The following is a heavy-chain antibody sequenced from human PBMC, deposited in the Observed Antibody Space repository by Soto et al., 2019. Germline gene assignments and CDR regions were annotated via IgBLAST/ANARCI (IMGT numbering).Heavy chain of an antibody. CDR3: AVILLWFGESGPYYYYGMDV. CDR1: GYSFTSYW. J-gene: IGHJ6*02. Sequence: LQISCKGSGYSFTSYWISWGRQMPGKGLERMGRIDASDSYTNYSPSFQGHVTISADKSISTAFLQWSSLKPSDTAMYYCAVILLWFGESGPYYYYGMDVWGQGTTVTVSS. D-gene: IGHD3-10*01. V-gene: IGHV5-10-1*01. CDR2: IDASDSYT.